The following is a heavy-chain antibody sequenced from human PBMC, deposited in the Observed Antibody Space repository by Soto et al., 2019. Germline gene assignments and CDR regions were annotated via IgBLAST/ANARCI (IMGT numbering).Heavy chain of an antibody. Sequence: QMHLQESGPGLVKPSETLSLTCIVSGGSVSSTYYWAWIRQPPGKKLEWIGHINYSGSSNYNPSLKSRVTISLDTSKNHVSLQLSSVTAADTALYYCARDTNQGCGGDCPHWYFDLWGRGTLVTVSS. CDR2: INYSGSS. D-gene: IGHD2-21*02. CDR3: ARDTNQGCGGDCPHWYFDL. V-gene: IGHV4-61*03. CDR1: GGSVSSTYY. J-gene: IGHJ2*01.